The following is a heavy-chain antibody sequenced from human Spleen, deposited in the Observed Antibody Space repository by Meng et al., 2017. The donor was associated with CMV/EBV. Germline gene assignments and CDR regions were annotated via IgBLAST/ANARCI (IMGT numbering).Heavy chain of an antibody. CDR1: GFIFDDYG. CDR2: INWSGGST. V-gene: IGHV3-20*04. CDR3: AREEARNGFDI. J-gene: IGHJ3*02. Sequence: LSLTCAASGFIFDDYGMSWVRQAPGKGLEWLSGINWSGGSTGYTDSVKGRFTISRDNAKNSLYLQMNSLRAEDTALYFCAREEARNGFDIWGQGTMVTVSS.